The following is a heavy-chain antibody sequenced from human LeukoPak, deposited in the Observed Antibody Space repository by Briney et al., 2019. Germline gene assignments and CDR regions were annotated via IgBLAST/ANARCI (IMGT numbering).Heavy chain of an antibody. CDR1: GYSISSGYY. J-gene: IGHJ4*02. CDR2: IYHSGST. CDR3: AGLPEPVYCSSTSCYGRWGYYFDY. Sequence: SETLSLTCAVSGYSISSGYYWGWIRQPPGKGLEWIGSIYHSGSTYYNPSLKSRVTISVDTSKNQFSLKLSSVTAADTAVYYCAGLPEPVYCSSTSCYGRWGYYFDYWGQGTLVTVSS. V-gene: IGHV4-38-2*01. D-gene: IGHD2-2*01.